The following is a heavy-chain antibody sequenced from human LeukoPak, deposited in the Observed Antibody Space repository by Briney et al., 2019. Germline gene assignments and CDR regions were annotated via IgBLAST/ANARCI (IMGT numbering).Heavy chain of an antibody. CDR3: ARDQGGSYGVNAFDI. J-gene: IGHJ3*02. CDR2: ISSSSSTI. D-gene: IGHD1-26*01. CDR1: GFTFSSYS. Sequence: PGGSLRLSCAASGFTFSSYSMNWVRQAPGKGLEWVSYISSSSSTIYYADSVKGRFTISRDNAKNSLYLQMNSLRAEDTAVYYCARDQGGSYGVNAFDIWGQGTMVTVSS. V-gene: IGHV3-48*04.